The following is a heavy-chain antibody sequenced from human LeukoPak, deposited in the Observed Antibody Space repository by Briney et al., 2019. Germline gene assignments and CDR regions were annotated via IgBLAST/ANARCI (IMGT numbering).Heavy chain of an antibody. V-gene: IGHV4-59*08. CDR3: ARHRTPYYYYYGMDV. Sequence: SETLSLTCNVSGDSISSYYWSWIRLPPGKGLEWIGYIYYSGSTNYNPSLKSRVTISVDTSKNQFSLNLSSVTAADTAVYYCARHRTPYYYYYGMDVWGQGTTVTVSS. CDR2: IYYSGST. J-gene: IGHJ6*02. D-gene: IGHD2-2*01. CDR1: GDSISSYY.